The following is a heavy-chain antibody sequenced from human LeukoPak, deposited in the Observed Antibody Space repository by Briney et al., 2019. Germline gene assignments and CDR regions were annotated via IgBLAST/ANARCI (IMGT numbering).Heavy chain of an antibody. CDR3: ARNWGAGHPINFDY. CDR1: GGTFSSYA. J-gene: IGHJ4*02. CDR2: ISGYNGDT. D-gene: IGHD3-16*01. V-gene: IGHV1-18*01. Sequence: ASVKVSCKASGGTFSSYAISWVRQAPGQGLEWMGWISGYNGDTNYAQKFQGRVTMTTDTSTNTAYMDLRRLRSDDTAVYYCARNWGAGHPINFDYWGQGTLVTVSS.